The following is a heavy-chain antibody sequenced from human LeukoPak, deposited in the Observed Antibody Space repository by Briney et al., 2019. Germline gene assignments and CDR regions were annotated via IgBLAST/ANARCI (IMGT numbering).Heavy chain of an antibody. V-gene: IGHV4-4*07. Sequence: SETLSLTCTVSGGSISSYYWSWIRQPAGKGLEWIGRIYTSGSTNYNPSLKSRVTVSVDTSKNQFSLKLSSLTAADTAVYYCARDMYSYNLDAEYWGQGTLVTVSS. CDR1: GGSISSYY. J-gene: IGHJ4*02. CDR3: ARDMYSYNLDAEY. D-gene: IGHD5-18*01. CDR2: IYTSGST.